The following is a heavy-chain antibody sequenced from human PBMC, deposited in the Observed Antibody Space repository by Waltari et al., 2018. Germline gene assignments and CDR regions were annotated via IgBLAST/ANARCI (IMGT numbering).Heavy chain of an antibody. V-gene: IGHV7-4-1*02. Sequence: QVQLVQSGSELKKPGASVKVSCKASGYIFTESAITWVRQAPGQGLELMGWINTNTGNPTYVQGFSGRFVFSLDTSVSTAYLQINSLKAEDTAVYYCTREVVPAATIVVNWFDPWGQGTLVTVSS. D-gene: IGHD2-2*01. J-gene: IGHJ5*02. CDR3: TREVVPAATIVVNWFDP. CDR1: GYIFTESA. CDR2: INTNTGNP.